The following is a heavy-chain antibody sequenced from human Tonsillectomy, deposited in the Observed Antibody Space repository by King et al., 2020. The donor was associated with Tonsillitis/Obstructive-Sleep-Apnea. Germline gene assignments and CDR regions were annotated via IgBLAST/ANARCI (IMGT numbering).Heavy chain of an antibody. CDR2: INHSGST. CDR3: ASGGGSWFDS. V-gene: IGHV4-34*01. D-gene: IGHD1-26*01. J-gene: IGHJ5*01. CDR1: GGSFSGYY. Sequence: VQLQQWGAGLLKTSETLSLTCAVYGGSFSGYYWSWIRQPPGKGLEWIGEINHSGSTNYNPSLKSRVTISVDTSKNQSSLNLSSMTAADTAVYYCASGGGSWFDSWGQGTLVTVSS.